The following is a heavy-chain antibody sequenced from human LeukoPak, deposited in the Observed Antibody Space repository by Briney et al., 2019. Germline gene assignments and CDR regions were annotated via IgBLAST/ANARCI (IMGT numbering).Heavy chain of an antibody. CDR2: ISWNSGSI. Sequence: GGSLRLSCAASGFTFDDYAMHWVRQAPGKGLEWVSGISWNSGSIGYADSVKGRFTISRDNAKNSLYPQMNSLRAEDTALYYCAKGFSIRYFDWLLQHWGQGTLVTVSS. D-gene: IGHD3-9*01. CDR1: GFTFDDYA. CDR3: AKGFSIRYFDWLLQH. J-gene: IGHJ1*01. V-gene: IGHV3-9*01.